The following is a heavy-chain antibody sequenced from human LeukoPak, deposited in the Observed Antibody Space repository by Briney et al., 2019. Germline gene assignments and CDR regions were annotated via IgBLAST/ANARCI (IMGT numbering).Heavy chain of an antibody. CDR1: GFTFGDYA. D-gene: IGHD3-10*01. CDR2: IRSKGFGWTT. Sequence: GGSLRLSCIASGFTFGDYAMSWLRQAPGKGLEWVGFIRSKGFGWTTDYAASVKGRFTISRDDSKNIASLQMNSLKAEDAAVYYCARSKLLDFWGQGTLVTVSS. J-gene: IGHJ4*02. CDR3: ARSKLLDF. V-gene: IGHV3-49*03.